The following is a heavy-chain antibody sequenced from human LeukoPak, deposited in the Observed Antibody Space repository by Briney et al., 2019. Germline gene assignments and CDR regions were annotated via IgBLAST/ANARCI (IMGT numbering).Heavy chain of an antibody. Sequence: PSETLSLTCAVYGGSFSSYCWNWIRQPPGKGLEWIGDINHSGSTNYNVTLTSRVTISIDTSKNQFSLKLNSVTAADTAVYYCARGLWRGVITTLGYWGQGTLVTVSS. CDR3: ARGLWRGVITTLGY. CDR2: INHSGST. J-gene: IGHJ4*02. D-gene: IGHD3-10*01. CDR1: GGSFSSYC. V-gene: IGHV4-34*01.